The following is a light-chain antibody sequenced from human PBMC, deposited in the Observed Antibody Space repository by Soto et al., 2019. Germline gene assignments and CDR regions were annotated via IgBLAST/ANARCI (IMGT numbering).Light chain of an antibody. CDR2: AAS. V-gene: IGKV1-9*01. CDR1: QGISSY. Sequence: IQLTQSPSSLSASVGDRFTITCRASQGISSYLAWYQQKPGKAPKLLIYAASTLQSGVTSRFSGSGSGTDFTLTIRSLQPEDFATYYCQQLNSYPITFGKGTRLEIK. CDR3: QQLNSYPIT. J-gene: IGKJ5*01.